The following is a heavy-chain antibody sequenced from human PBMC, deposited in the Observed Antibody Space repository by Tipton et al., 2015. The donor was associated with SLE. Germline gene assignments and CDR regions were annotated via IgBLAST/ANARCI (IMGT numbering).Heavy chain of an antibody. D-gene: IGHD5-12*01. Sequence: TLSLTCAVYGGSFSGYYWSWIRQPPGKGLEWIGGINHSGSTSYNPSLKSRVTISLDTSKSQFSLKLRSVTAADTAVYYCARAGTGVANTYWYFDLWGRGTLVTVSS. CDR2: INHSGST. CDR1: GGSFSGYY. J-gene: IGHJ2*01. CDR3: ARAGTGVANTYWYFDL. V-gene: IGHV4-34*01.